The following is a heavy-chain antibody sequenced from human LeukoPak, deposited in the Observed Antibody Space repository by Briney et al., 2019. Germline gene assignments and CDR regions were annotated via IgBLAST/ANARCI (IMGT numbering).Heavy chain of an antibody. CDR3: ARGGIPTGPYYYFYYMDV. CDR1: GFTFSRNV. J-gene: IGHJ6*03. D-gene: IGHD3-10*01. CDR2: ISYDGNNK. Sequence: GSSLRLSCAASGFTFSRNVMHWVRQAPGKGLEWVALISYDGNNKFYADSVRGRFTISRDNSRNTLYLQMNSLRGEDAAVYSCARGGIPTGPYYYFYYMDVWGKGTAVTVSS. V-gene: IGHV3-30*01.